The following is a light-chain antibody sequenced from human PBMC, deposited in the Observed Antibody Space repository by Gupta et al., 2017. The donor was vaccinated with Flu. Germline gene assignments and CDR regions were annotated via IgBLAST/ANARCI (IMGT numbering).Light chain of an antibody. CDR2: DAS. Sequence: TLXXSPGERATLACRASQSVSSYLAWYQQKPGQAPRLLIYDASNRATGIPARFSGSGSGTDFTLTISSLEPEDFAVYYCQQRSNWPPRYSFGQGTKLEIK. CDR3: QQRSNWPPRYS. V-gene: IGKV3-11*01. CDR1: QSVSSY. J-gene: IGKJ2*03.